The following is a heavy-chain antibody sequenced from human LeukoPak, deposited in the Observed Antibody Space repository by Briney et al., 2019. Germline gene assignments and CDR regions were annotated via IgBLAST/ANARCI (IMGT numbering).Heavy chain of an antibody. Sequence: SSETLSLTCAVYGGSFSGYYWSWIRQPPGKGLEWIGEINHSGSTNYNPSLKSRVAISVGTSKNQFSLKLSSVSAADTAVYYCARGGYCSRTSCYGGGFDPWGQGTLVTVSS. CDR1: GGSFSGYY. J-gene: IGHJ5*02. CDR3: ARGGYCSRTSCYGGGFDP. D-gene: IGHD2-2*01. V-gene: IGHV4-34*01. CDR2: INHSGST.